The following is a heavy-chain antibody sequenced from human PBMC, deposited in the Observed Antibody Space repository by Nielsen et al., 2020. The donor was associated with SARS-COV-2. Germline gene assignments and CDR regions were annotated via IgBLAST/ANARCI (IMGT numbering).Heavy chain of an antibody. CDR1: GFTFSSYA. Sequence: GESLKISCAASGFTFSSYAMSWVRQAPGKGLEWVSAISGSGGSTYYADSVKGRFTISRDNSKNTLYLQMNSLRAEDTAVYYCAKDSTHDGEDDAFDIWGQGTMVTVSS. V-gene: IGHV3-23*01. CDR3: AKDSTHDGEDDAFDI. J-gene: IGHJ3*02. D-gene: IGHD3-3*01. CDR2: ISGSGGST.